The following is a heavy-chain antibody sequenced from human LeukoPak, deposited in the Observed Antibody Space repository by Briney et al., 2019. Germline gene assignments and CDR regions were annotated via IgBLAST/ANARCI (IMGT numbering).Heavy chain of an antibody. J-gene: IGHJ4*02. CDR2: FDPEDGET. D-gene: IGHD2-2*01. CDR1: GYTLTELS. CDR3: ATPPYCSSTSCHDY. Sequence: GSVKVSCKVSGYTLTELSMHWVRQAPGKGLEWMGGFDPEDGETIYAQKFQGRVTMTGDTSTDTAYMELSRLRSEDTAVYYCATPPYCSSTSCHDYWGQGTLVTVSS. V-gene: IGHV1-24*01.